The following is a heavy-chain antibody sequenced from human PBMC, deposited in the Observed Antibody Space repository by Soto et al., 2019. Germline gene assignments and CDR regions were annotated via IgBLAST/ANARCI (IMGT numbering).Heavy chain of an antibody. J-gene: IGHJ4*02. V-gene: IGHV1-69*13. CDR1: GGTFSSYA. D-gene: IGHD6-6*01. CDR3: ARDTIAARPHPYFDY. CDR2: IIPIFGTA. Sequence: SVKVSCKASGGTFSSYAISWVRQAPGQGLEWMGGIIPIFGTANYAQKFQGRVTITADESTSTAYMELSSLRSEDTAVYYCARDTIAARPHPYFDYWGQGTLVTVSS.